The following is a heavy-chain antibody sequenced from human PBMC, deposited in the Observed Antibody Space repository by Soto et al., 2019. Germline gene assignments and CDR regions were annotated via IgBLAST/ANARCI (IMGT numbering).Heavy chain of an antibody. J-gene: IGHJ6*04. CDR2: IFHSGST. Sequence: SETLSLTCTGSGGSINSGDYYWTWVRQPPGKGLEWIGNIFHSGSTYYTPSLQSRVTISLDTSKNHFSLKLSSVTPADTAVYYCARDRYYGSGTYYNFYPGMAVWGKGTTVTVSS. CDR1: GGSINSGDYY. CDR3: ARDRYYGSGTYYNFYPGMAV. D-gene: IGHD3-10*01. V-gene: IGHV4-30-4*01.